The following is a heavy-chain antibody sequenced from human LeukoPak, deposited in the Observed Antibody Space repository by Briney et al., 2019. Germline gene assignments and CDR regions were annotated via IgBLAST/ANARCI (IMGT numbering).Heavy chain of an antibody. Sequence: ASVKVSCKASGYTFTSYGISWVRQAPGQGLEWMGWISAYNGNTNYAQKLQGRVTMTTDTSTSTAYMELRSLRSDDTAVYYCARDGVKWELLYYFDYWGQGTLVTVPS. CDR3: ARDGVKWELLYYFDY. CDR1: GYTFTSYG. CDR2: ISAYNGNT. V-gene: IGHV1-18*01. J-gene: IGHJ4*02. D-gene: IGHD1-26*01.